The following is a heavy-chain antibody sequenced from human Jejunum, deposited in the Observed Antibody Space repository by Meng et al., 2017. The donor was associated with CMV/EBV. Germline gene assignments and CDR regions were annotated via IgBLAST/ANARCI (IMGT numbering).Heavy chain of an antibody. J-gene: IGHJ6*02. V-gene: IGHV1-69*04. CDR3: ATVTSFYDYSMDV. Sequence: SGVTFSSYAIRWVRQAPGQGLEWMGRIIPVLGIANYAQNFQGRVTITADKSTSTAYMELSSLRSEDTAIYYCATVTSFYDYSMDVWGQGTTVTVSS. D-gene: IGHD2-21*02. CDR1: GVTFSSYA. CDR2: IIPVLGIA.